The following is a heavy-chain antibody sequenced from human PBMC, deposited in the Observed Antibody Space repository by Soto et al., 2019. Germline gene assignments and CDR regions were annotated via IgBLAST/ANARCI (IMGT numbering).Heavy chain of an antibody. Sequence: ESGGGVVQPGRSLRLSCAASGFTFSSYAMHWVRQAPGKGLEWVAVISYDGSNKYYADSVKGRFTISRDNSKNTLYLQMNSLSAEDTAVYYCASHGIAAAGPDYWYFDLWGRGTLVTVSS. V-gene: IGHV3-30-3*01. J-gene: IGHJ2*01. CDR1: GFTFSSYA. CDR2: ISYDGSNK. D-gene: IGHD6-13*01. CDR3: ASHGIAAAGPDYWYFDL.